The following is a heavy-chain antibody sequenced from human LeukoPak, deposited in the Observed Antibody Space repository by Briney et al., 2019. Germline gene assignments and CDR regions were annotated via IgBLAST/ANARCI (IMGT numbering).Heavy chain of an antibody. D-gene: IGHD1-26*01. Sequence: GGSLRLSCAASGFTFSSIAMSWARQAPDKGLEWVSTISGSGGGTYYADSVKGRFTISRDDSKNTLYLQMNSLRADDTAVYYCAKDLGRYRNNFFDYWGQGNLVTVSS. V-gene: IGHV3-23*01. CDR3: AKDLGRYRNNFFDY. CDR1: GFTFSSIA. J-gene: IGHJ4*02. CDR2: ISGSGGGT.